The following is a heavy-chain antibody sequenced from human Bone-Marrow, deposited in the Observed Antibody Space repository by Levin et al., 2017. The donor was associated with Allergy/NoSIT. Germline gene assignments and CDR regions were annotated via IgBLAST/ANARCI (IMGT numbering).Heavy chain of an antibody. Sequence: PGESLKISCKGSGYSFTSYWITWVRQMPGKGLEWMGRIDPSDSYSNYSPSFQGHVTISADKSISTAYLQWSSLKASDTAMYYCARTACRSTSCYSNMDVWGKGTTVTVSS. CDR1: GYSFTSYW. J-gene: IGHJ6*04. D-gene: IGHD2-2*01. CDR2: IDPSDSYS. V-gene: IGHV5-10-1*01. CDR3: ARTACRSTSCYSNMDV.